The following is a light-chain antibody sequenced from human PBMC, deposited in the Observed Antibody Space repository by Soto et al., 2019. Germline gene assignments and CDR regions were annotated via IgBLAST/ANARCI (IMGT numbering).Light chain of an antibody. CDR2: GAS. J-gene: IGKJ5*01. CDR3: QQYTGPPTT. CDR1: QSVSSNY. Sequence: EIVMTQSPATLSVSPGEDATLSCRASQSVSSNYLAWCQQRPGQAPRLLIYGASTRAAGIPDRFSGSGSGTDFTLTITRLEPEDSAVYFCQQYTGPPTTFGQGTRLEIK. V-gene: IGKV3-20*01.